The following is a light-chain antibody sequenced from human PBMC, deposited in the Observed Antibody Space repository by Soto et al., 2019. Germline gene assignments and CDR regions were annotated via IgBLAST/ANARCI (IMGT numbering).Light chain of an antibody. J-gene: IGLJ1*01. CDR2: EVS. CDR3: SSYAGNKNV. Sequence: CDLAQPASASGAAGQAVTISCTGTSSDVGGYNYVSWYQQHPGKAPKLMIYEVSKRPSGVPDRFSGSKSGNTASLTVSGLQAEDEADYYCSSYAGNKNVFGTGTKVTVL. CDR1: SSDVGGYNY. V-gene: IGLV2-8*01.